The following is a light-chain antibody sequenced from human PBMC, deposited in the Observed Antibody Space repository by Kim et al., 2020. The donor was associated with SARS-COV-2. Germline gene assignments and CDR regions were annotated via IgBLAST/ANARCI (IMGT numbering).Light chain of an antibody. J-gene: IGKJ1*01. CDR3: HQFDSSPRT. CDR1: RSVSSSY. Sequence: PGGSAALSCRASRSVSSSYLAWYQHKPGQAPRLLIYGASTRATGIPDRFSGSGSGTDFTLTISRLEPEDFAVYYCHQFDSSPRTFGQGTKVDIK. CDR2: GAS. V-gene: IGKV3-20*01.